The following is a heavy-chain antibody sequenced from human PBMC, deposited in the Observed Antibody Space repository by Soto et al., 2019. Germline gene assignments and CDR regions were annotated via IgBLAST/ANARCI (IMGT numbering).Heavy chain of an antibody. CDR1: GFTFSSYS. D-gene: IGHD3-9*01. J-gene: IGHJ6*02. CDR2: ISSSSSYI. Sequence: NLGGSLRLSCAASGFTFSSYSMNWVRQAPGKGLEWVSSISSSSSYIYYADSVKGRFTISRDNAKNSLYLQMNSLRAEDTAVYYCARDRTPQLRYFDWLPHRGDRPSGMDVWGQGTTVTVSS. CDR3: ARDRTPQLRYFDWLPHRGDRPSGMDV. V-gene: IGHV3-21*01.